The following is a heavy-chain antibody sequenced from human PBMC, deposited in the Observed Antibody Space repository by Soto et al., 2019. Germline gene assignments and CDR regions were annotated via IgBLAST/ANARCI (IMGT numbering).Heavy chain of an antibody. CDR3: TKDQSRNLNHGDYYYYGMDL. CDR2: INHNSGYA. V-gene: IGHV3-23*01. Sequence: PVGPMRLPYTASGVQIDLSLMNWVSQIKGKELEWVSLINHNSGYAYATDSVKGRFTISKDNSKNTLYLQMNSLRAEDTAVYYCTKDQSRNLNHGDYYYYGMDLWGPGTTVTVSS. D-gene: IGHD3-3*01. CDR1: GVQIDLSL. J-gene: IGHJ6*02.